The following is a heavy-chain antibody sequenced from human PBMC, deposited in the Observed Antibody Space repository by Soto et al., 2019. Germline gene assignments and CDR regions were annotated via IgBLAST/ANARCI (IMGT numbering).Heavy chain of an antibody. V-gene: IGHV3-53*01. D-gene: IGHD4-17*01. CDR2: IYSGGYT. CDR3: AASVTTSGAFDI. CDR1: GFSVSSKY. J-gene: IGHJ3*02. Sequence: GGSLRLSCAASGFSVSSKYMIWVRQAPGKGLEWVSAIYSGGYTYYADSVKGRFTISRDNSKNTVSLQMSSLRAEDTAVYYCAASVTTSGAFDIWGQGTMVTVSS.